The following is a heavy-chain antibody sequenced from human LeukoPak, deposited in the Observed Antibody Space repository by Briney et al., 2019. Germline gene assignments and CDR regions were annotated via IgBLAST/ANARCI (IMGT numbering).Heavy chain of an antibody. CDR2: IYYSGST. J-gene: IGHJ4*02. CDR3: ARAAIVTDFDY. D-gene: IGHD3-22*01. V-gene: IGHV4-59*01. Sequence: SETLSLTCTVSGGSISSYYWSWIRQPPGKGLEWIGYIYYSGSTNYNPSLKSRVTISVDTSKNQFSLKLSSVTAADTAVYYCARAAIVTDFDYWGQGTLVTVSS. CDR1: GGSISSYY.